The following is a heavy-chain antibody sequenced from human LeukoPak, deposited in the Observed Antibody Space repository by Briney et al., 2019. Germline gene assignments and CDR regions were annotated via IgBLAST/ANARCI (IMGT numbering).Heavy chain of an antibody. Sequence: PSETLSLTCAVYGGSFSGYYWSWIRQPPWKGLEWIGEINHSGSTNYNPSLKSRVTISVDTSKNQFSLKLSSVTAADTAVYYCARGGRWLQLFFDYWGQGTLVTVSS. V-gene: IGHV4-34*01. J-gene: IGHJ4*02. CDR1: GGSFSGYY. D-gene: IGHD5-24*01. CDR2: INHSGST. CDR3: ARGGRWLQLFFDY.